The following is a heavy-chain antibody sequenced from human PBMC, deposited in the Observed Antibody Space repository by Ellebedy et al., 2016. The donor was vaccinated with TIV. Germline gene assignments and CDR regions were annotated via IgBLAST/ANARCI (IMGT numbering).Heavy chain of an antibody. V-gene: IGHV3-33*01. D-gene: IGHD2-15*01. CDR3: ARGRYCSGGSCYPYGMDV. CDR2: IWYDGSNK. Sequence: GESLKISCAASGFTFSSYGMHWVRQAPGKGLEWVAVIWYDGSNKYYADSVKGRFTISRDNSKNTLYLKMNSLRAEDTAVYYCARGRYCSGGSCYPYGMDVWGQGTTVTVSS. J-gene: IGHJ6*02. CDR1: GFTFSSYG.